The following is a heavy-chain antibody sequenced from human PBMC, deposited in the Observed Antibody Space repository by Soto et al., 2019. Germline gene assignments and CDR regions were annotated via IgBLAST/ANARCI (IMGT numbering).Heavy chain of an antibody. V-gene: IGHV1-8*01. J-gene: IGHJ6*02. CDR3: ARIIVYSYGWTYYYYGMDV. Sequence: ASVRVSCKTSGYTFTSYDTNWVRQATGQGLEWMGWMNPNSGNTGYAQKFQGRVTMTRNTSISTAYMELSSLRSEDTAVYYCARIIVYSYGWTYYYYGMDVWGQGTTVTVSS. CDR2: MNPNSGNT. CDR1: GYTFTSYD. D-gene: IGHD5-18*01.